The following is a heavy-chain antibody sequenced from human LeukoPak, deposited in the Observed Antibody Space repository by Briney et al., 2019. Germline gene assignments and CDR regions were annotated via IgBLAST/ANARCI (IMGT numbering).Heavy chain of an antibody. CDR3: AISSVTSASQVIDY. CDR1: GYSISSAYY. J-gene: IGHJ4*02. V-gene: IGHV4-38-2*01. D-gene: IGHD2-21*02. CDR2: MYHRGST. Sequence: SETLSLTCVVSGYSISSAYYWGWIRQPPGKGLAWIASMYHRGSTYYNPSLKSRVTMSVDTSKNQFSLNLSSVTAADTAVYYCAISSVTSASQVIDYWGPGTLVTVSS.